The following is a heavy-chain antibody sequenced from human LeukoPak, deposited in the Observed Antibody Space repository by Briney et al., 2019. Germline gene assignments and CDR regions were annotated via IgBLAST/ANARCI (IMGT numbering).Heavy chain of an antibody. CDR2: IIPIFGIA. CDR1: GGTFSSYA. V-gene: IGHV1-69*04. CDR3: ARDMSGDGYNPVFDY. D-gene: IGHD5-24*01. J-gene: IGHJ4*02. Sequence: SVKVSCKASGGTFSSYAISWVRQAPGQGLEWMGRIIPIFGIANYAQKFQGRATITSDKSTSTAYMELSSLRSEDTAVYYCARDMSGDGYNPVFDYWGQGTLVTVSS.